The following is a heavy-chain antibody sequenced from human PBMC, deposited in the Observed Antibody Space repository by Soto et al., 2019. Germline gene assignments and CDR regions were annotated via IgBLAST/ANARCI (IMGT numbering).Heavy chain of an antibody. CDR3: ARDCSSTSCYSEY. CDR1: GFTFSSYG. D-gene: IGHD2-2*01. V-gene: IGHV3-64*01. Sequence: GGSLRLSCAASGFTFSSYGMHWVRQAPGKGLEYVSAISSDGGSTYYANSVKGRFTISRDNSKNTLYLQMGSLRAEDMAVYYCARDCSSTSCYSEYWGQGTLVTVSS. CDR2: ISSDGGST. J-gene: IGHJ4*02.